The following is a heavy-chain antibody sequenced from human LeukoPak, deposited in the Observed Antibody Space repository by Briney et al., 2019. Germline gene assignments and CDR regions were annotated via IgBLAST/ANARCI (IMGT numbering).Heavy chain of an antibody. CDR2: IKGDGSEK. CDR1: GFTFNTVW. J-gene: IGHJ2*01. D-gene: IGHD6-19*01. V-gene: IGHV3-7*01. CDR3: ARLGYASAWSYWYFDL. Sequence: AGGSLRLSCAASGFTFNTVWMTWVRQAPGKGLEWVANIKGDGSEKSYADSVRGRFTISRDNAQNSLFLQMNMLRVKDTAIYYCARLGYASAWSYWYFDLWGRGTLVTVSS.